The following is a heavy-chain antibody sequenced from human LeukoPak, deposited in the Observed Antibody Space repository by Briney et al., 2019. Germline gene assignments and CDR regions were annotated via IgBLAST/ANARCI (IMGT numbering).Heavy chain of an antibody. V-gene: IGHV5-51*01. CDR3: ARQAGITIFGPRGWFDP. J-gene: IGHJ5*02. CDR2: IYPGDSDT. Sequence: GESLKISCKGSGYRFTSYWIGWVRQMPGKGLEWMGIIYPGDSDTRYSPSFQGQVTISADKSISTAYLQWSSLKASDTAMYYCARQAGITIFGPRGWFDPWGQGTLVTVSS. CDR1: GYRFTSYW. D-gene: IGHD3-3*01.